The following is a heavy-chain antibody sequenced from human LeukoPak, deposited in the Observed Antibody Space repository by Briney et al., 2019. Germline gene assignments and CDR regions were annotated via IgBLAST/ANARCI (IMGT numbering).Heavy chain of an antibody. Sequence: GGSLRLSCAASGFTFSSYSMNWVRQAPGKGLEWVSSISSSSSYIYYADSVKGRFTISRDNAKNSLYLQMNSLRAEDTAVYYCARSPTSYYYGMDVWGQGTTVTVSS. CDR3: ARSPTSYYYGMDV. J-gene: IGHJ6*02. CDR2: ISSSSSYI. V-gene: IGHV3-21*01. CDR1: GFTFSSYS.